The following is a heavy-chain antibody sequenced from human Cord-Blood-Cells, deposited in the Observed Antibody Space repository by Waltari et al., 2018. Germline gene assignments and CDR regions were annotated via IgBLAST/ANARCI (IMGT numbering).Heavy chain of an antibody. Sequence: QVQLVESGGGVVQPGRSLRLSCAASGFTFSSHAMHWVRQAPGKGLEWVAVISYDGSNKYYADSVKGRFTISRDNSKNTLYLQMNSLRAEDTAVYYCAGDPRRHDWLLYYFDYWGQGTLVTVSS. CDR3: AGDPRRHDWLLYYFDY. D-gene: IGHD3-9*01. J-gene: IGHJ4*02. V-gene: IGHV3-30*04. CDR1: GFTFSSHA. CDR2: ISYDGSNK.